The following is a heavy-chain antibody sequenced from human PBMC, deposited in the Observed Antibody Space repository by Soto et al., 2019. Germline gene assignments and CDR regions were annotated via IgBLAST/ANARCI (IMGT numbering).Heavy chain of an antibody. V-gene: IGHV1-69*13. CDR3: AWYDGSGSEFPTYYYYGMDV. J-gene: IGHJ6*02. Sequence: SVKVSCKASGGTFSSGAISCILHAPGLAHEWMGVIIPIFGTANYAQKFQGRVTITADESTSTAYMELSSLRSEDTAVYYCAWYDGSGSEFPTYYYYGMDVWGQVTTVTVSS. CDR1: GGTFSSGA. CDR2: IIPIFGTA. D-gene: IGHD3-10*01.